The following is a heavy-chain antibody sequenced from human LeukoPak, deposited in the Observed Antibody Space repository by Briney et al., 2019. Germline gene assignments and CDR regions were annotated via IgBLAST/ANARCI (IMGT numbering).Heavy chain of an antibody. J-gene: IGHJ4*02. CDR3: ARGRRQLVRSWGY. Sequence: SQTLSLTCAISGDSVSSNSAAWNWIRQSPSRGLEWLGRTYYRSKWYNDYAVSVKSRITINPDTSKNQFSLQLTSVTAADTAVYYCARGRRQLVRSWGYWGQGTLVTVSS. CDR2: TYYRSKWYN. CDR1: GDSVSSNSAA. D-gene: IGHD6-13*01. V-gene: IGHV6-1*01.